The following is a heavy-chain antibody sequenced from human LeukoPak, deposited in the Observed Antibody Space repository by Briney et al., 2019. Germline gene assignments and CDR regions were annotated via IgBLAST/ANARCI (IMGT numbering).Heavy chain of an antibody. J-gene: IGHJ4*02. Sequence: GGSLRLSCAASGFTFSNAWMSWVRQAPGKGLEWVSSISSSSSYIYYADSVKGRFTISRDNAKNSLYLQMNSLRAEDTAVYYCARDPYSGLFDYWGQGTLVTVSS. V-gene: IGHV3-21*01. D-gene: IGHD4-11*01. CDR2: ISSSSSYI. CDR3: ARDPYSGLFDY. CDR1: GFTFSNAW.